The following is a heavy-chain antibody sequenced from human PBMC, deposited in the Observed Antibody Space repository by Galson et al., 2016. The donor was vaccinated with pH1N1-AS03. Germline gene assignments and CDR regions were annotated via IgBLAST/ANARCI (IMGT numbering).Heavy chain of an antibody. J-gene: IGHJ4*02. CDR3: ATGVASVTGSGALGY. V-gene: IGHV3-21*05. CDR1: GFIFSSFG. Sequence: SLRLSCAASGFIFSSFGMHWVRQAPGKGLECVSYISWNGDFIQYADSVRGRFTISRDSATDSVHLRMDNLRIEDTAVYYCATGVASVTGSGALGYWSQGMLVAVSS. D-gene: IGHD3-10*01. CDR2: ISWNGDFI.